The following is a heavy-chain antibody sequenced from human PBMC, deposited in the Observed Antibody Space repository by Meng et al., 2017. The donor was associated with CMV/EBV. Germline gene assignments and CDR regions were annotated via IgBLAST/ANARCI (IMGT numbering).Heavy chain of an antibody. CDR1: GCTISSYY. D-gene: IGHD2-15*01. J-gene: IGHJ5*02. CDR2: IYTSGST. CDR3: ARSMVVAGDWFDP. V-gene: IGHV4-4*07. Sequence: QVQLQESCPGPVTSSEPLSLTGTGSGCTISSYYWSWIRQPAGKGLEWIGRIYTSGSTNYNPSLKSRVTMSVDTSKNQFSLKLSSVTAADTAVYYCARSMVVAGDWFDPWGQGTLVTVSS.